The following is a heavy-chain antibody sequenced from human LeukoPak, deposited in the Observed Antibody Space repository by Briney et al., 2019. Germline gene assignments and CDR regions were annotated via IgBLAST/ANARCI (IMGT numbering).Heavy chain of an antibody. Sequence: GGSLRLSCDVSGFTFRNYAMSWVRQAPGKGLEWVSGISASGGSKYYADSVKGWFTIPRDNFKDTMYLQMNSLRVEDTAVYYCAKPESTGWYGDYWGQGTLVTVSP. CDR1: GFTFRNYA. CDR2: ISASGGSK. CDR3: AKPESTGWYGDY. V-gene: IGHV3-23*01. D-gene: IGHD6-19*01. J-gene: IGHJ4*02.